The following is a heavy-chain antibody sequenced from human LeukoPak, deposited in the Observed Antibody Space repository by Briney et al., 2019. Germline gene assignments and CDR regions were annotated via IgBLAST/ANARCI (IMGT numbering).Heavy chain of an antibody. CDR2: IIPIFGTA. CDR3: AREGGSGSYYEYNWFDP. J-gene: IGHJ5*02. Sequence: GASVKVSCKASGGTFSSYAISWVRQAPGQGLEWMGGIIPIFGTANYAQKFQGRVTITADESTSTAYMELSSLRSEDTAVYYCAREGGSGSYYEYNWFDPWGQGTLVTVSS. D-gene: IGHD3-10*01. V-gene: IGHV1-69*13. CDR1: GGTFSSYA.